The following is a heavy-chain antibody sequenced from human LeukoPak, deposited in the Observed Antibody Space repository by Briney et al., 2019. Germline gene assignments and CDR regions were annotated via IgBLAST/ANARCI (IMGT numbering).Heavy chain of an antibody. CDR3: AREGSNSAWLDP. Sequence: PSETVSLTCTVSGGSISSGGYYWSWIRQPPGKGRDCIGYIDYSGSTFYNPSLKSRVTMSVDTSKNQFSLKLSSVTAADTAVYYCAREGSNSAWLDPWGQGTLVTVSS. J-gene: IGHJ5*02. V-gene: IGHV4-30-4*08. CDR2: IDYSGST. CDR1: GGSISSGGYY. D-gene: IGHD2-21*01.